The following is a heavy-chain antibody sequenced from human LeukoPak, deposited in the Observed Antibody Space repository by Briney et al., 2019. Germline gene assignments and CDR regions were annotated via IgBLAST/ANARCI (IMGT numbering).Heavy chain of an antibody. D-gene: IGHD3-10*01. J-gene: IGHJ6*02. Sequence: SVQVSCKASGYTFTSYGISWVRQAHGQGLEWMGWISAYNGNTNYAQKLQGRVTMTTDTSTSTAYMELRSLSSDDTAVSYCARSPPRWFGEDYYYSGMDVWGQGTTVTVSS. CDR1: GYTFTSYG. CDR3: ARSPPRWFGEDYYYSGMDV. V-gene: IGHV1-18*01. CDR2: ISAYNGNT.